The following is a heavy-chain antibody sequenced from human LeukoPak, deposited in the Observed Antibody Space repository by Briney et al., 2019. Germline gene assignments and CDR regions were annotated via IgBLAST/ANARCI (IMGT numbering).Heavy chain of an antibody. CDR3: AREVVAAPGTVDY. V-gene: IGHV4-38-2*02. CDR2: IYHSGST. CDR1: GYSISSGYY. D-gene: IGHD6-13*01. Sequence: KPSETLSLTCTVSGYSISSGYYWGWIRQPPGKGLEWIGSIYHSGSTYYNPSLKSRVTISVDTSKNQFSLKLTSVTAADTAVYYCAREVVAAPGTVDYWGQGTLVTVSS. J-gene: IGHJ4*02.